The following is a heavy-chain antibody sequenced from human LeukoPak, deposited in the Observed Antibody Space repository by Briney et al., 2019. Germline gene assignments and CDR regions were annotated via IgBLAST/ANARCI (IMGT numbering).Heavy chain of an antibody. CDR3: ARDVYGNYGMDV. CDR2: ISTSRTI. D-gene: IGHD2/OR15-2a*01. Sequence: GGSLRLSCAASGFTFSSYSMNWVRQAPGKGVEWISYISTSRTIYYADSVRGRFTISRDIVKNLLYLQMNTLRDEDTAVYYCARDVYGNYGMDVWGQGTTVTVSS. V-gene: IGHV3-48*02. J-gene: IGHJ6*02. CDR1: GFTFSSYS.